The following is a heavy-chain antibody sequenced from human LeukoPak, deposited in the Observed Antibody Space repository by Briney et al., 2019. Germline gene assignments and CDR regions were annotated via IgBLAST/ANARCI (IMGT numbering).Heavy chain of an antibody. CDR2: ISAYNGNT. CDR1: GYTFTSYG. CDR3: ARVERPITIFGVVIGPPGYMDV. J-gene: IGHJ6*03. Sequence: ASVKVSCKASGYTFTSYGISWVRQAPGQGLEWMGWISAYNGNTNYAQKLQGRVTMTTDTSTSTAYMELRSLRSDDTAVYYCARVERPITIFGVVIGPPGYMDVWGKGTTVTVSS. D-gene: IGHD3-3*01. V-gene: IGHV1-18*01.